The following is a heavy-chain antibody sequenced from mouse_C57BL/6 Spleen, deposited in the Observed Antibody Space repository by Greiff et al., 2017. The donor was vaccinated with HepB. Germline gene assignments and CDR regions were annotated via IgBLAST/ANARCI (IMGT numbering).Heavy chain of an antibody. CDR1: GFSLTSYG. Sequence: VQLQQSGPGLVQPSQSLSITCTVSGFSLTSYGVHWVRQSPGKGLEWLGVIWSGGSTDYNAACMSRLSISKDNSKSQVFFKKNSLQADDTAIYYCAENYYGSRLDYWGQGTTLTVSS. J-gene: IGHJ2*01. CDR3: AENYYGSRLDY. D-gene: IGHD1-1*01. V-gene: IGHV2-2*01. CDR2: IWSGGST.